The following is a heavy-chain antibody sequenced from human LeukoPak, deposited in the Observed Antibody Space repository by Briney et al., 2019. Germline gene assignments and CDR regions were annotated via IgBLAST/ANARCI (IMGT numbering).Heavy chain of an antibody. J-gene: IGHJ4*02. V-gene: IGHV1-18*01. D-gene: IGHD6-13*01. CDR3: ARSRASDSSWYGLH. Sequence: ASVKVSCKASGYTFTSFGITWVRQAPGQGLEWMGWISAYNGDTNYAQNLQGRVTMTTDTSTSTVYMELRSLRSDDTAVYYCARSRASDSSWYGLHWGQGTLVTVSS. CDR1: GYTFTSFG. CDR2: ISAYNGDT.